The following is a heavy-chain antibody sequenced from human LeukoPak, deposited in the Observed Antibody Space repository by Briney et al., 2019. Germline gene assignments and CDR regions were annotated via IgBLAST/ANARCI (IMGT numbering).Heavy chain of an antibody. CDR3: IVGATYFQH. Sequence: SETLSLTCTVSGXSISSGDYYWSWIRQPPGRGLEWIGYIYYSGSTYYNPSLKSRVTISVDTSKNQFSLKLSSVTAADTAVYYCIVGATYFQHWGQGTLVTVSS. CDR1: GXSISSGDYY. CDR2: IYYSGST. D-gene: IGHD1-26*01. J-gene: IGHJ1*01. V-gene: IGHV4-30-4*01.